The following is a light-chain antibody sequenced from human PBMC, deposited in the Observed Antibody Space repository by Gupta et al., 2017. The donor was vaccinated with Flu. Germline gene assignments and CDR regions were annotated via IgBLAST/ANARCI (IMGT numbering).Light chain of an antibody. CDR2: GVS. V-gene: IGKV3-15*01. J-gene: IGKJ2*01. CDR3: QQYDNWPDT. Sequence: EIVMTQSPATLSVSPGERATLSCRASQSVRSNLAWYQQKPGQAPRLLMYGVSTRATDIPARFSGSGSGTEFTLTISSLQSEDFAVYYCQQYDNWPDTFGQGTKLEIK. CDR1: QSVRSN.